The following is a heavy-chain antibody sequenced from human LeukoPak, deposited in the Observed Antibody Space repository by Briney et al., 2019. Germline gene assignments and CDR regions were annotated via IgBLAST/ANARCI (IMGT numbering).Heavy chain of an antibody. V-gene: IGHV3-30*18. Sequence: GGSLRLSCAASGFTFRNQGMHWVRQAPGKGLEWVAVISYDGTNKYYADSVKGRFTISRDNSKNTLYLQMHSLKTEDTAVYYCAKDLYSSGCYWGQGTLVTVSS. CDR1: GFTFRNQG. CDR3: AKDLYSSGCY. D-gene: IGHD6-19*01. CDR2: ISYDGTNK. J-gene: IGHJ4*02.